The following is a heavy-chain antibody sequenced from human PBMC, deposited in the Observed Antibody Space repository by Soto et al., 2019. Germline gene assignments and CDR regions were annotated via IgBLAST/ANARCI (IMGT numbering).Heavy chain of an antibody. Sequence: GGSLRLSCAASGFTFSTYGMHWVRQAPGKGLEWVALIWFGGSDKYYADSVKGRFTISRDNSKNTVHLQMNSLRAEDTAVYYCARLYCSSSSCYSVGAFDIRGQGTMVTVSS. CDR1: GFTFSTYG. CDR2: IWFGGSDK. D-gene: IGHD2-2*01. CDR3: ARLYCSSSSCYSVGAFDI. J-gene: IGHJ3*02. V-gene: IGHV3-33*01.